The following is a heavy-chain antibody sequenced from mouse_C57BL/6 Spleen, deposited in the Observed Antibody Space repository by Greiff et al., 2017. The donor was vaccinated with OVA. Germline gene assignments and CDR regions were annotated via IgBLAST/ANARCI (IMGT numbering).Heavy chain of an antibody. D-gene: IGHD4-1*01. CDR1: GYAFSSYW. J-gene: IGHJ2*01. CDR3: ARSAGSYSFDY. Sequence: VQRVESGAELVKPGASVKISCKASGYAFSSYWMNWVKQRPGKGLEWIGQIYPGDGDTNYNGKFKGKATLTADKSSSTAYMQLSSLTSEDSAVYFCARSAGSYSFDYWGQGTTLTVSS. V-gene: IGHV1-80*01. CDR2: IYPGDGDT.